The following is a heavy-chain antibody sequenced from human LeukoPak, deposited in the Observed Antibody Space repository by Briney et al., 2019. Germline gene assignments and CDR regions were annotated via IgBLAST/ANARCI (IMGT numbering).Heavy chain of an antibody. Sequence: PGGSLRLSCAASGFTFSSYSMNGVRQAPGKGLEWVSSISSSSSYIYYADSVKGRLTISRDNAKNSLYLQMNSLRAEDTAVYYCASGYSSGWSLDAFDIWGQGTMVTVSS. J-gene: IGHJ3*02. CDR1: GFTFSSYS. D-gene: IGHD6-19*01. V-gene: IGHV3-21*01. CDR3: ASGYSSGWSLDAFDI. CDR2: ISSSSSYI.